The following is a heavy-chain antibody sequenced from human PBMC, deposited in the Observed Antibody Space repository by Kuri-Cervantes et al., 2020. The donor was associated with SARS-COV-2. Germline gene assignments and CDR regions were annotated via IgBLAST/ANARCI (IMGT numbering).Heavy chain of an antibody. CDR1: VYTFTGYY. J-gene: IGHJ3*02. CDR3: AKGTPEYHRRAFDI. Sequence: ASVYTFTGYYMHWVRQAPGKGLEWVSAISGSGGITYYADSVKGRFTISRDKFTNTLYLQMNSLRAEDTAVYYCAKGTPEYHRRAFDIWGQGKMVTVSS. D-gene: IGHD2-2*01. V-gene: IGHV3-23*01. CDR2: ISGSGGIT.